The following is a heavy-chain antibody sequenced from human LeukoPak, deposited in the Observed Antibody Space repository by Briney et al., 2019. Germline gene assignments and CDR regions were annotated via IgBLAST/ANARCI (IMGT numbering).Heavy chain of an antibody. CDR1: GGSFSGYY. J-gene: IGHJ5*02. D-gene: IGHD6-13*01. Sequence: SETLSLTCAVYGGSFSGYYWSWIRQPPGKGLEWIGEINHSGSTNYNPSLKSRVTISVDTSENQFSLKLSSVTAADTAVYYCARTGYSSSWNTGGDWFDPWGQGTLVTVSS. V-gene: IGHV4-34*01. CDR2: INHSGST. CDR3: ARTGYSSSWNTGGDWFDP.